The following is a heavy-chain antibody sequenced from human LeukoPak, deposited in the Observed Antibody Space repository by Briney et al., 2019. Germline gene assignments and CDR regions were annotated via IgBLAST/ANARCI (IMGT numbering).Heavy chain of an antibody. CDR2: IGNSGGST. V-gene: IGHV3-64D*08. CDR1: GFTFSSYG. CDR3: VHSPRIAASHP. D-gene: IGHD6-13*01. J-gene: IGHJ5*02. Sequence: PGRSLRLSCAASGFTFSSYGMHWVRQAPGKGLEYVSGIGNSGGSTSYADSVKGRFTISRDNSKNTLYLQMSSLTAEDTALYYCVHSPRIAASHPWGQGTLVTVSS.